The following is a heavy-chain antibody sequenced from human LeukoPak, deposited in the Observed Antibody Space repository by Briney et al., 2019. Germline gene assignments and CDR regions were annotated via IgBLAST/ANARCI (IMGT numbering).Heavy chain of an antibody. CDR1: DGSITSHY. D-gene: IGHD1-14*01. Sequence: SETLSLTCSVSDGSITSHYWSGIRQPPGRGLEWIGYAYHSGSTNYNPSLKSRVTISVDTSKNQFSLKLNSMTAADTAVYYCARTPGNTLDYWGQGTLVTVSS. CDR2: AYHSGST. J-gene: IGHJ4*02. V-gene: IGHV4-59*11. CDR3: ARTPGNTLDY.